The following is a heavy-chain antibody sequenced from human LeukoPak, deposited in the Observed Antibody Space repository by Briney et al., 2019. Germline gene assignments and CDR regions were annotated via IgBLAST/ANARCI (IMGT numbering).Heavy chain of an antibody. Sequence: SETLSLTCTVSGGSISSGDYYWSWIRQSPGKGLEWIGEITHSGSTIYDPFLETRVTISQDTSKTRFSLNLNSVTAADTAIYYCARGIEAAWEVLSSWGQGTLVTVSS. CDR2: ITHSGST. V-gene: IGHV4-39*07. CDR3: ARGIEAAWEVLSS. D-gene: IGHD1-26*01. CDR1: GGSISSGDYY. J-gene: IGHJ5*02.